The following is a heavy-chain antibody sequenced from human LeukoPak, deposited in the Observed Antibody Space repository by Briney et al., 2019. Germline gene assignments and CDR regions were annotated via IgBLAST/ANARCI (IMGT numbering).Heavy chain of an antibody. CDR2: MNPNSGNT. J-gene: IGHJ6*02. D-gene: IGHD3-10*01. Sequence: ASVKVSCKASGYTFSSYDINWVRQATGQGLEWMGRMNPNSGNTNYAQKFQGRVTMTRSTSTSTAYLELSSLRSDDTAVYYCSRGGWVNDASGALLGMAVWGQGPTITVSS. V-gene: IGHV1-8*02. CDR1: GYTFSSYD. CDR3: SRGGWVNDASGALLGMAV.